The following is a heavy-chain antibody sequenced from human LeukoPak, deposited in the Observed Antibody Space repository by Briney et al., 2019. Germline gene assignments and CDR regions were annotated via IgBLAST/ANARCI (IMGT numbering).Heavy chain of an antibody. D-gene: IGHD5-12*01. CDR3: ARGRYSGYDHLDY. CDR2: IYYSGNT. CDR1: GGSISSGGYY. Sequence: SQTLSLTCTVSGGSISSGGYYWSWIRQHPGKGLGWIGHIYYSGNTYYRPSLKSRVTISVDTSENQFSLKLSSVTAADTAVYYCARGRYSGYDHLDYWGQGTLVTVSS. J-gene: IGHJ4*02. V-gene: IGHV4-31*03.